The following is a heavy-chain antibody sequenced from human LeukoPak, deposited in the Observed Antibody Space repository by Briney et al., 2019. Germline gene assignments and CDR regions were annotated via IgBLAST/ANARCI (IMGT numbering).Heavy chain of an antibody. V-gene: IGHV4-59*01. CDR2: IYYSGST. Sequence: SETLSLTCTVSGGSISSFYWSWIRQPPGKGLEWIGYIYYSGSTNYNPSLKSRVTISVDTSKNQFSLKLSSVTAADTAVYYCASVCDSSGAPFDYWGQGTLVTVSS. CDR1: GGSISSFY. J-gene: IGHJ4*02. CDR3: ASVCDSSGAPFDY. D-gene: IGHD3-22*01.